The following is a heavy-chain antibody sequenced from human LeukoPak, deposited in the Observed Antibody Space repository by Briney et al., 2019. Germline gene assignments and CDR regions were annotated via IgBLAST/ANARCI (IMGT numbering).Heavy chain of an antibody. D-gene: IGHD6-6*01. CDR2: ISFSGIT. J-gene: IGHJ6*03. Sequence: PSETLSLTCTVSGGSISTYYWTWIRQPPGKGLEWIGYISFSGITNYNPSLKSRVTISVDTSKNQFSLKLSSVTAADTAVYFCARERIYSSSHFSRRTSDYYYMDVWGNGTAVIVSS. CDR1: GGSISTYY. V-gene: IGHV4-59*01. CDR3: ARERIYSSSHFSRRTSDYYYMDV.